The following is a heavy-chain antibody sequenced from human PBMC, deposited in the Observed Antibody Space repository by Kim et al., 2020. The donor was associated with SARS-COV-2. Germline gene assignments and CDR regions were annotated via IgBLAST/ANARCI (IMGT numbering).Heavy chain of an antibody. J-gene: IGHJ4*02. CDR3: TTDATPTLSNYFDY. CDR1: GFTFSNTW. V-gene: IGHV3-15*01. Sequence: GGSLRLSCAASGFTFSNTWMTWVRQAPGKGLEWVGRIKNKAQGVTTDYAAPVKGRFTISRDDSENTLYLQMNSLKIEDTAVYYCTTDATPTLSNYFDYWGQGTLVTVSS. D-gene: IGHD2-15*01. CDR2: IKNKAQGVTT.